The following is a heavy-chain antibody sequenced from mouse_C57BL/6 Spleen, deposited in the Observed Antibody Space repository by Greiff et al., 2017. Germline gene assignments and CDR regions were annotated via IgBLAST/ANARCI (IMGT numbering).Heavy chain of an antibody. J-gene: IGHJ4*01. CDR3: TRDPHYYGSRGAMDY. Sequence: EVQGVESGEGLVKPGGSLKLSCAASGFTFSSYAMSWVRQTPEKRLEWVAYISSGGDYIYYADTVKGRFTISRDNARNTLYLQMSSLKSEDTAMYYCTRDPHYYGSRGAMDYWGQGTSVTVSS. CDR2: ISSGGDYI. D-gene: IGHD1-1*01. CDR1: GFTFSSYA. V-gene: IGHV5-9-1*02.